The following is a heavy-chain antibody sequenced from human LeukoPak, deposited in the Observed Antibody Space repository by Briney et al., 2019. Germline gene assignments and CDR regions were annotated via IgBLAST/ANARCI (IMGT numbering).Heavy chain of an antibody. CDR2: FDPEDGET. Sequence: ASVKVSCKVSGYTLTELSMHWVRQAPGKGLEWMGGFDPEDGETIYAQKFQGGVTMTEDTSTDTAYMELSSLRSEDTAVYYCATWLTYYYDSSGYPPANYWGQGTLVTVSS. CDR1: GYTLTELS. D-gene: IGHD3-22*01. CDR3: ATWLTYYYDSSGYPPANY. J-gene: IGHJ4*02. V-gene: IGHV1-24*01.